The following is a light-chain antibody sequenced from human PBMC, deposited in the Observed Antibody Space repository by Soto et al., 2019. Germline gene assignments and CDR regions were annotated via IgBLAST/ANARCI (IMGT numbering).Light chain of an antibody. CDR3: SSYAATDNLV. CDR1: SSDIGGYNY. V-gene: IGLV2-8*01. CDR2: EVT. J-gene: IGLJ3*02. Sequence: QSALTQPPSASGSPGPSVTLSFTGTSSDIGGYNYVSWYQQHPGKAPKLVIYEVTKRPSGVPDRFSGSQSGNTASLTVSGLQAEDEADYYCSSYAATDNLVFGGGTKLTVL.